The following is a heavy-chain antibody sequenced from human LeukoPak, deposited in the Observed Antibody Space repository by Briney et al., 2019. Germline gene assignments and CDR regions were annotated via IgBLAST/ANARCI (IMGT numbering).Heavy chain of an antibody. CDR3: ARTTEGGYTSAYFYYYYMDV. CDR2: IYYSGST. CDR1: GGSFSGYY. Sequence: SETLSLTCAVYGGSFSGYYWSWIRQPPGKGLEWIGYIYYSGSTNYNPSLKSRVTISVDTSKNQFSLKLSSVTAADTAVYYCARTTEGGYTSAYFYYYYMDVWGKGTTVTISS. J-gene: IGHJ6*03. V-gene: IGHV4-59*01. D-gene: IGHD5-18*01.